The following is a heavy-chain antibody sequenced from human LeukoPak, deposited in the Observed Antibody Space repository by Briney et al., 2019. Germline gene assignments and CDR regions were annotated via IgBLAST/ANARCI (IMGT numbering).Heavy chain of an antibody. Sequence: ASAKVSCKASGYTFTGYYMHWVRQAPGQGLEWMGWINPNSGGTNYAQKFQGRVTMTRDTSISTAYMELSRLRSDDTAVYYCARTGGTVTTEFDYWGQGTLVTVSS. J-gene: IGHJ4*02. D-gene: IGHD4-11*01. V-gene: IGHV1-2*02. CDR2: INPNSGGT. CDR1: GYTFTGYY. CDR3: ARTGGTVTTEFDY.